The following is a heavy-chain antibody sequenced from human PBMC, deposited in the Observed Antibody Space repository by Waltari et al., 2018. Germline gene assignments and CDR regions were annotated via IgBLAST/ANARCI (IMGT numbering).Heavy chain of an antibody. CDR1: GFTFTDYY. D-gene: IGHD6-6*01. J-gene: IGHJ4*02. Sequence: DVQLVQSGAEVKKPGATVKISCKISGFTFTDYYIHWVQQAPGNGLKWVGLFEPADGETVYAGNFQGRVTITADTLTDTAFMEVDTRRSEDTAVYYCATGREQLAHFDHWGQGTLVTVSS. V-gene: IGHV1-69-2*01. CDR2: FEPADGET. CDR3: ATGREQLAHFDH.